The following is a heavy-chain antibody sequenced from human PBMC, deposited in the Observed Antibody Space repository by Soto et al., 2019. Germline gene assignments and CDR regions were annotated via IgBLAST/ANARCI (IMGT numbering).Heavy chain of an antibody. J-gene: IGHJ6*02. CDR2: IKPDGSDK. CDR1: GFTFSSVW. CDR3: ARGRGLDV. Sequence: PGGSLRLSCAASGFTFSSVWMTWVRQAPGKGLEWVANIKPDGSDKYYVDSVEGRFTISRDNTKNSLFLQMNSLRAEDTAVYYCARGRGLDVWGQGTTVTVSS. V-gene: IGHV3-7*01.